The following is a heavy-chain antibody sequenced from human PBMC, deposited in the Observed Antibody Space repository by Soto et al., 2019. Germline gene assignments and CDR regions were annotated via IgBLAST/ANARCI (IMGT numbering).Heavy chain of an antibody. CDR2: ISYDGINK. Sequence: PGGSLRLSCATSGFTFSSYALHWVRQAPGKGLEWVAVISYDGINKYYADSVKGRFTISGDSSKNTMYLQMNGLRAEDTAVYYCARDNYYDSSGYDAFDIWGQGTMVTVS. CDR3: ARDNYYDSSGYDAFDI. J-gene: IGHJ3*02. CDR1: GFTFSSYA. V-gene: IGHV3-30-3*01. D-gene: IGHD3-22*01.